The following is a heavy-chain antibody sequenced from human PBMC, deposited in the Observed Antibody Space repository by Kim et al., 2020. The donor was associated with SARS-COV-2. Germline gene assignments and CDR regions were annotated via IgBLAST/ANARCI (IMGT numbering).Heavy chain of an antibody. D-gene: IGHD2-15*01. J-gene: IGHJ4*02. V-gene: IGHV3-48*02. Sequence: SGKGRFTISRDNAKNSLYLQMNSLRDEDTAVYYCARAPYCSGGSCYFDYWGQGTLVTVSS. CDR3: ARAPYCSGGSCYFDY.